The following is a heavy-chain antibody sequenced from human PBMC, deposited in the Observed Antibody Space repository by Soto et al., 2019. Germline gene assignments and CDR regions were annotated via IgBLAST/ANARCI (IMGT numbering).Heavy chain of an antibody. V-gene: IGHV3-66*01. Sequence: EVQLEESGGGLVQPGRSLRLSCAASGFIVSSSYMSWVRQPPGKGPEWVALIYSGGTTHYAESVRGRFTISRDKSKNTLYLQMNSLRAEVTAVYYCARRWGWGHGTMVTVSS. CDR2: IYSGGTT. CDR1: GFIVSSSY. D-gene: IGHD3-16*01. CDR3: ARRWG. J-gene: IGHJ3*01.